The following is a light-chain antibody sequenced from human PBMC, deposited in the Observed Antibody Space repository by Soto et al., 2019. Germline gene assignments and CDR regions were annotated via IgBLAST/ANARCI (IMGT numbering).Light chain of an antibody. CDR1: QGVYIY. CDR2: AST. V-gene: IGKV1-39*01. CDR3: QHSYSSLHT. Sequence: EIQVTQSPSSLSASVGARVTVTCRTSQGVYIYLNWYHHKPGKDPKFLIFASTTLQSGLPARFSGSFFGPYFPLTISSMQHEDIATYYRQHSYSSLHTFGQGTKLPIK. J-gene: IGKJ2*01.